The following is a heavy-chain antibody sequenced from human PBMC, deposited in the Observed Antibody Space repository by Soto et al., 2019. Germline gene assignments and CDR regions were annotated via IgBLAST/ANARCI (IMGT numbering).Heavy chain of an antibody. D-gene: IGHD6-13*01. CDR3: ARGASSSWTCLDY. CDR2: IDAGTGNT. Sequence: ASRKVTCNDSGYSFTNYAIYWVRQAPGQRLEWMGRIDAGTGNTKYSQQFQGRVTIIRDTSASTAYMELSSLTSEDTAVYYCARGASSSWTCLDYWGQVTPVTVS. J-gene: IGHJ4*02. CDR1: GYSFTNYA. V-gene: IGHV1-3*01.